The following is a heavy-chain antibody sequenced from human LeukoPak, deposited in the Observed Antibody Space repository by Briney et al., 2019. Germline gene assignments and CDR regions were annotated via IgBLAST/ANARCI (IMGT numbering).Heavy chain of an antibody. J-gene: IGHJ6*04. D-gene: IGHD3-10*01. CDR3: ARDNFAFSGSYWGGSHGMNF. Sequence: KAGGSLRLSCVASGYTFTSYSMNWVRQAPGKGLEWVSSISSSSSNIYYADSVKGRLTISRDNAKDSLYLQMNSLRAEDTAVYYCARDNFAFSGSYWGGSHGMNFGGKGPTFTFS. CDR2: ISSSSSNI. V-gene: IGHV3-21*01. CDR1: GYTFTSYS.